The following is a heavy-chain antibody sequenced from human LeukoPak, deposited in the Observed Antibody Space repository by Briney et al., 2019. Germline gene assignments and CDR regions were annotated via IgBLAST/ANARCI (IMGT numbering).Heavy chain of an antibody. D-gene: IGHD1-26*01. J-gene: IGHJ6*03. Sequence: SETLSLTCTVSGDSISSYSWSWIRQPAGKGLEWIGRIYTSGSTNYNPSLKSRVTISVDKSKNQFSLKLSSVTAADTAVYYCARERNSGSYEYYYYYMDVWGKGTTVTVSS. CDR2: IYTSGST. CDR3: ARERNSGSYEYYYYYMDV. CDR1: GDSISSYS. V-gene: IGHV4-4*07.